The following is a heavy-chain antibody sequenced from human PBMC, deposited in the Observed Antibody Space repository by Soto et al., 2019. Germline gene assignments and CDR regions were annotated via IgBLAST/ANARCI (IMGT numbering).Heavy chain of an antibody. CDR1: GSTFTSYA. CDR3: ARGDIVMDY. D-gene: IGHD3-9*01. CDR2: INAGNGKT. J-gene: IGHJ4*02. V-gene: IGHV1-3*01. Sequence: QVQLVQTGAEVKKPGASVKVSCKASGSTFTSYALHWVRQSPGRRLEWMGWINAGNGKTKYSQKFQGRVTITRDTSASSAYMERSSLRSEDTAVYYCARGDIVMDYGGQGTRVTVSS.